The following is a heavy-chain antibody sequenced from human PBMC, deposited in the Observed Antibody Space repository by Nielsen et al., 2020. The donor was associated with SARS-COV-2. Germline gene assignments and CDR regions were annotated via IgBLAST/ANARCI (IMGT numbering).Heavy chain of an antibody. D-gene: IGHD5-12*01. J-gene: IGHJ4*02. CDR3: ARKRYSGYDFAD. V-gene: IGHV3-66*01. Sequence: WIRQPPGKGLEWVSIIYSGGSTYYADSVKGRFTISRDNSKNTLYLQMNSLRAEDTAVYYCARKRYSGYDFADWGQGTLVTVSS. CDR2: IYSGGST.